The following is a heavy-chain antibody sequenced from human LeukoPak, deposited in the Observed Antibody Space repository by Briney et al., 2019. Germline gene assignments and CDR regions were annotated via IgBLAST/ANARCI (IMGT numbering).Heavy chain of an antibody. Sequence: PGGSLRLSCAASGFTFSSYWMHWVRQAPGKGLVWVSRINSDGSSTSYADSVKGRFTISRDNAKNTLYLQMNSLRAEDTAVYYRARDPDTTYYFDYWGQGTLVTVSS. CDR3: ARDPDTTYYFDY. CDR1: GFTFSSYW. CDR2: INSDGSST. V-gene: IGHV3-74*01. J-gene: IGHJ4*02. D-gene: IGHD4-17*01.